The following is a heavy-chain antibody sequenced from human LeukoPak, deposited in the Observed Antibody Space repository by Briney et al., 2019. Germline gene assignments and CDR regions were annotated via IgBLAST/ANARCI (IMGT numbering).Heavy chain of an antibody. Sequence: GGSLRLSCAASGFTFSSYAMSWVRQAPGKGLEWVSAMSGSGGSTYYADSVEGRFTISRDNSKNTLYLQMNSLRAEDTAVYYCAKGRKRTTVTTFDYWGQGTLVTVSS. J-gene: IGHJ4*02. V-gene: IGHV3-23*01. CDR3: AKGRKRTTVTTFDY. CDR1: GFTFSSYA. D-gene: IGHD4-17*01. CDR2: MSGSGGST.